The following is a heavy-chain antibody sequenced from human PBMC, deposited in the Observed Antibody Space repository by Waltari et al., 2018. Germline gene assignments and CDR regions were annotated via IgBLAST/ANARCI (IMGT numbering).Heavy chain of an antibody. Sequence: VQLLESGGGLVQPGGSLRLSCAASGFTFSSYSMNWVRQAPGKGLEWVSYISSSSSTIYYADSVKGRFTISRDNAKNALYLQMNSLRAEDTAVYYCARVPQSYSEDYWGQGTLVTVSS. J-gene: IGHJ4*02. CDR2: ISSSSSTI. D-gene: IGHD3-3*01. CDR3: ARVPQSYSEDY. CDR1: GFTFSSYS. V-gene: IGHV3-48*01.